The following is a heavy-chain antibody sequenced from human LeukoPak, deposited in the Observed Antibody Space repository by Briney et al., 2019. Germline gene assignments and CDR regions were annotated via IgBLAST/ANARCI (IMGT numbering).Heavy chain of an antibody. Sequence: ASVKISCKVSGYTFTDYYMHWVQQAPGKGLEWMGLVDPEDGETIYAEKFQGRVTITADTSTDTAYMELSSLRSEDTAVYYCARASYYYDSSGYYYPGDYWGQGTLVTVSS. CDR2: VDPEDGET. CDR1: GYTFTDYY. J-gene: IGHJ4*02. V-gene: IGHV1-69-2*01. CDR3: ARASYYYDSSGYYYPGDY. D-gene: IGHD3-22*01.